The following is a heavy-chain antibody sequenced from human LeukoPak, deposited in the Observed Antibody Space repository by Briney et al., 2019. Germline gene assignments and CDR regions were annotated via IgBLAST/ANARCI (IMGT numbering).Heavy chain of an antibody. D-gene: IGHD2-15*01. CDR2: INHSGST. CDR1: GGSLSGYY. Sequence: PSETLSLTCAVYGGSLSGYYWSWIRQPPGKGLEWIGEINHSGSTNYNPSLKSRVTISVDTSKNQFSLKLSSVTAADTAVYYCASYPKLGYCSGGSCRGRPFDYWGQGTLVTVPS. V-gene: IGHV4-34*01. CDR3: ASYPKLGYCSGGSCRGRPFDY. J-gene: IGHJ4*02.